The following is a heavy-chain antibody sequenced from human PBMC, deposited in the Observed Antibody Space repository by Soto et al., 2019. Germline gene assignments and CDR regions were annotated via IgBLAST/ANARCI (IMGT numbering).Heavy chain of an antibody. J-gene: IGHJ4*02. CDR3: ASWGEIYSSSSGAYFDY. Sequence: GGSLRLSCAASGFTFSSYWMSWVRQAPGKGLEWVANIKQDGSEKYYVDSVKGRFTISRDNAKNSLYLQMNSLRAEDTAVYYCASWGEIYSSSSGAYFDYWGQGTLVTVSS. CDR1: GFTFSSYW. CDR2: IKQDGSEK. V-gene: IGHV3-7*01. D-gene: IGHD6-6*01.